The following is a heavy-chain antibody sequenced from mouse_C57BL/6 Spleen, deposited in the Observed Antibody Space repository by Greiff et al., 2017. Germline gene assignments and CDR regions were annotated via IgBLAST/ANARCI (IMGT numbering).Heavy chain of an antibody. D-gene: IGHD2-4*01. CDR1: GFTFSSYG. CDR3: ARRYDYGGFAY. V-gene: IGHV5-6*02. Sequence: EVKLVESGGDLVKPGGSLKLSCAASGFTFSSYGMSWVRQTPDKRLEWVATISSGGSYTYYPDSVKGRFTISRDNAKNTLYLQMSSLKSEDTAMYYCARRYDYGGFAYWGQGTLVTVSA. J-gene: IGHJ3*01. CDR2: ISSGGSYT.